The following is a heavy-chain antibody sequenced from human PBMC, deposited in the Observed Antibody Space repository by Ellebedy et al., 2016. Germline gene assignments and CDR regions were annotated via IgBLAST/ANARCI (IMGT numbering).Heavy chain of an antibody. J-gene: IGHJ4*02. CDR2: ISAYNGNT. D-gene: IGHD4-11*01. V-gene: IGHV1-18*01. CDR3: VRDIDYTLDY. Sequence: ASVKVSXXASGYTFTSYGISWVRQAPGQGLEWMGWISAYNGNTNYAQKFQDRVTLTTDTSTTTAYMDLRSLRSDDTAMYYCVRDIDYTLDYWGQGTQVTVSS. CDR1: GYTFTSYG.